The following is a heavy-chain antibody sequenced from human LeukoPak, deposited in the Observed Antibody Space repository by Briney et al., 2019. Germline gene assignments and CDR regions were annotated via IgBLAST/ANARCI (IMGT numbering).Heavy chain of an antibody. CDR3: AKVIQGRDSSGWQKAFDY. Sequence: GGSLRLSCAASGFTFSSYGMRWVRQAPGKGLEWVAFIRYDGSNEYYADSVKGRFTISRDNSKNTLDLQMNSLRAEDTALYYCAKVIQGRDSSGWQKAFDYWGQGTLVTVSS. D-gene: IGHD6-19*01. V-gene: IGHV3-30*02. CDR2: IRYDGSNE. J-gene: IGHJ4*02. CDR1: GFTFSSYG.